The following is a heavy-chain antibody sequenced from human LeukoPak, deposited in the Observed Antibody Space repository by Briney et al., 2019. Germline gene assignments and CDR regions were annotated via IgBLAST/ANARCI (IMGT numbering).Heavy chain of an antibody. CDR1: GGSINSYY. D-gene: IGHD3-16*01. Sequence: SETLSLTCTVSGGSINSYYWSWIQQPPGKGLEWIGYIYYSGSANYNPSLKSRVTISVDTSKNQFSLKLSSVTAADTAVYYCARVSSSYGYNYWGQGTLVTVSS. J-gene: IGHJ4*02. CDR2: IYYSGSA. CDR3: ARVSSSYGYNY. V-gene: IGHV4-59*01.